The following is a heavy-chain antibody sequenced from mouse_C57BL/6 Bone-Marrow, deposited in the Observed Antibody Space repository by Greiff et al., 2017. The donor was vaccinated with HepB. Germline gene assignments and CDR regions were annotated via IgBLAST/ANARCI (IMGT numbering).Heavy chain of an antibody. J-gene: IGHJ1*03. CDR2: INPYNGGT. CDR3: ASPSSGSYWYFDV. Sequence: EVQLQESGPVLVKPGASVKMSCKASGYTFTDYYMNWVKQSHGKSLEWIGVINPYNGGTSYNKKFKGKATLTVDKSSSTAYMELNSLTSEDSAVYYCASPSSGSYWYFDVWGTGTTVTVSS. V-gene: IGHV1-19*01. CDR1: GYTFTDYY.